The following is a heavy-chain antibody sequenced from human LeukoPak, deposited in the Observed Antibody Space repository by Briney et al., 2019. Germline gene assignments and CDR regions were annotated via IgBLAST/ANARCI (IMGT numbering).Heavy chain of an antibody. Sequence: GGSLRLSCAASGFTFSSYAMHWVRQAPGKGLEWVAVISYDGSNKYYADSVKGRFATSRDNSKNTLYLQMNSLRVEDTAVYYCAKDFDRGFSYVNDFWGQGTLVTVSS. CDR1: GFTFSSYA. D-gene: IGHD5-18*01. J-gene: IGHJ4*02. V-gene: IGHV3-30*09. CDR3: AKDFDRGFSYVNDF. CDR2: ISYDGSNK.